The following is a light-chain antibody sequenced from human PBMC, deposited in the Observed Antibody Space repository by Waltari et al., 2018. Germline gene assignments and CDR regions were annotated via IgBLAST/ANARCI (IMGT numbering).Light chain of an antibody. V-gene: IGKV3-11*01. Sequence: EIVLTQSPATLSLSPGERATLSCWDSQSIGHYLAWYQQKPGQAPRLLIYDASSRATGIPPRFSGFGSGTDFTLTISSLEPEDSAVYYCQQRSDWPLTFGGGTKVEIK. CDR3: QQRSDWPLT. J-gene: IGKJ4*01. CDR2: DAS. CDR1: QSIGHY.